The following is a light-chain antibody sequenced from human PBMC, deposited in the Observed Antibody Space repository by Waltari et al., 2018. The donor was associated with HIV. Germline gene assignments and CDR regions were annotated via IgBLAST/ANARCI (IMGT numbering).Light chain of an antibody. V-gene: IGKV1-39*01. CDR1: QSIRSN. J-gene: IGKJ1*01. Sequence: DIQMTQSPSSLSASIGGRVTITCRSSQSIRSNLNWYQQKPGKAPKLLFYAASSLQSGVPSRFSGSGSGTDFTLTISSLQPEDFVTYHCEQSYNSPRTFGQGTKVEIK. CDR2: AAS. CDR3: EQSYNSPRT.